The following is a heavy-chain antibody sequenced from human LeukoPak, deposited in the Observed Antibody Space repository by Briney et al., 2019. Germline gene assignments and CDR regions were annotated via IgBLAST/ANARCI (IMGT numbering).Heavy chain of an antibody. CDR2: IYSGGRT. V-gene: IGHV3-53*01. CDR3: TNGLDF. CDR1: GFTVSNNY. Sequence: PGGSLRLSCAASGFTVSNNYTSWVRQAPGKGLEWVSVIYSGGRTYYGDSVKGRFSISRDNSKNTLFLQMNSLTVEDTALYYCTNGLDFWGQGTLVTVSS. J-gene: IGHJ4*02. D-gene: IGHD2-8*01.